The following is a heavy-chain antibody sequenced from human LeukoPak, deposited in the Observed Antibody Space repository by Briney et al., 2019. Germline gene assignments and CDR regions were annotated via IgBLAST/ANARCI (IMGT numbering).Heavy chain of an antibody. CDR1: GGTFSSYA. D-gene: IGHD6-13*01. CDR2: IIPFFGTA. CDR3: ARSVELNTELIAASLWYFDL. J-gene: IGHJ2*01. Sequence: SVKVSCKASGGTFSSYAISWVRQAPGQGLEWMGRIIPFFGTANYAQKFQGRVTITTDESTSTAYMELSSLRSEDTAVYYCARSVELNTELIAASLWYFDLWGRGTLVTVSS. V-gene: IGHV1-69*05.